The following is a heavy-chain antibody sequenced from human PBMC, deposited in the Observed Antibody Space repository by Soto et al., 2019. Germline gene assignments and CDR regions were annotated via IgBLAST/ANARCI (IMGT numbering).Heavy chain of an antibody. V-gene: IGHV4-31*03. Sequence: QVQLQESGPGLVKPSQTLSLTCTVSGGSINSGGYYWSWIRQHPGKGLEWIGYIYYSGSTYYNPSLKSRVTISLDTSKNQFSLKLSSVTAAETAVYYCASDLRRRFDPWGQGTLVTVSS. CDR1: GGSINSGGYY. CDR2: IYYSGST. CDR3: ASDLRRRFDP. J-gene: IGHJ5*02.